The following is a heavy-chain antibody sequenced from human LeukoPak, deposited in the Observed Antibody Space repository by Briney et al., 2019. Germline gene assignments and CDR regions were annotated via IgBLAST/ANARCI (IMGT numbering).Heavy chain of an antibody. CDR1: GYTFIDYY. CDR3: ASPSFESGSYYYFDH. D-gene: IGHD1-26*01. CDR2: INPKSGGT. J-gene: IGHJ4*02. V-gene: IGHV1-2*02. Sequence: ASVKVSCKASGYTFIDYYMHWVRQAPGQGLEWLGWINPKSGGTNYAQKFQGRVTMTRDTSISTAYMELSNLRSDDTAVYHCASPSFESGSYYYFDHWGQGTLVTVSS.